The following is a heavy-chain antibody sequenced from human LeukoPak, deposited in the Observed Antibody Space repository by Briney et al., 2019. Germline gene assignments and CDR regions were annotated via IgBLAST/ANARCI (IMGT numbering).Heavy chain of an antibody. D-gene: IGHD2-21*01. CDR2: IRSSSSTI. V-gene: IGHV3-48*01. Sequence: GGSLRLSCAASGFTFSSYSMNWVRQALGKGLEWVSYIRSSSSTIYYADSAKGRFAISRDNAKNSLYLQMNSLRAEDTAVYYWARESPSYCGGDCYLSWGQGTLVTVSS. CDR3: ARESPSYCGGDCYLS. J-gene: IGHJ4*02. CDR1: GFTFSSYS.